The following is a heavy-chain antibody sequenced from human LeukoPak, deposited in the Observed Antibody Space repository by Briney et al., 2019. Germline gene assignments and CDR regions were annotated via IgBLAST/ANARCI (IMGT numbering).Heavy chain of an antibody. Sequence: GGSLRLSCAASGFTFDDYAMHWVRHAPGKGLEWVSGISWNSGSIGYADSVKGRFTISRDNAKNSLYLQMNSLRAEDTALYYCAKSLGFGEYYYYYYGMDVWGQGTTVTVSS. D-gene: IGHD3-10*01. J-gene: IGHJ6*02. CDR2: ISWNSGSI. CDR3: AKSLGFGEYYYYYYGMDV. CDR1: GFTFDDYA. V-gene: IGHV3-9*01.